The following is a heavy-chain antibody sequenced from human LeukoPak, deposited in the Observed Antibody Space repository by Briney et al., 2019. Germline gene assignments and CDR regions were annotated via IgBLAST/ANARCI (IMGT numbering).Heavy chain of an antibody. D-gene: IGHD3-16*01. J-gene: IGHJ6*02. Sequence: ASVKVSCKASGYSFTGYFMQWVRQAPGQGLEWMGWINPNSGDTNYQGRVTMTRDTSISTAYMELSRQRSDDAAVYYSARRFYYAMDVWGQGTTVTVSS. CDR3: ARRFYYAMDV. CDR2: INPNSGDT. V-gene: IGHV1-2*02. CDR1: GYSFTGYF.